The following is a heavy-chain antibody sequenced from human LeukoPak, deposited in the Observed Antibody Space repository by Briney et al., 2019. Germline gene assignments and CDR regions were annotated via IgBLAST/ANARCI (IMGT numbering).Heavy chain of an antibody. CDR1: GFTFSSHA. Sequence: GGSLRLSCAASGFTFSSHAMNWLRQAPGKGLEWVSSISSSSRYIYYADSVKGRFTISRDNAKNSLYLQMNSLRAEDTAVYYCARDRTLGDYWGQGTLVTVSS. CDR3: ARDRTLGDY. J-gene: IGHJ4*02. D-gene: IGHD7-27*01. V-gene: IGHV3-21*01. CDR2: ISSSSRYI.